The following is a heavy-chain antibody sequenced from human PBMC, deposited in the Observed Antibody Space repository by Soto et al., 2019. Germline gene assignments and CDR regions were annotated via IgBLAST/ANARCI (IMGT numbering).Heavy chain of an antibody. CDR3: ARCSGWYFDY. CDR1: GGSFSGYY. CDR2: INHSGST. V-gene: IGHV4-34*01. Sequence: ETLSLTCAVYGGSFSGYYWSWIRQPPGKGLEWIGEINHSGSTNYNPSLKSRVTISVDTSKNQFSLKLSSVTAADTAVYYCARCSGWYFDYWGQGTLVTVSS. J-gene: IGHJ4*02. D-gene: IGHD6-19*01.